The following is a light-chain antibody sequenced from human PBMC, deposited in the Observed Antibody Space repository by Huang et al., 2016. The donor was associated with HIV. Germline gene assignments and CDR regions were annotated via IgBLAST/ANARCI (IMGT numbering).Light chain of an antibody. CDR2: SSS. Sequence: VTITCRASQDISEYLAWFQQKPGQAPTSLIYSSSTLHPGVPSRFSGSGSGTRFTLTINSLQPEDFATYYCQQYDNYPRTFGQGTKVDIK. J-gene: IGKJ2*01. V-gene: IGKV1-16*01. CDR1: QDISEY. CDR3: QQYDNYPRT.